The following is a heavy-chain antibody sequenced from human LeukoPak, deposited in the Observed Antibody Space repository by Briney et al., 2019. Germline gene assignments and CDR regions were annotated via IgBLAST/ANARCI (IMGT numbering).Heavy chain of an antibody. J-gene: IGHJ4*02. CDR2: ISSSSGST. CDR3: ATNGGGDSGYGNFDY. Sequence: GESLRLSCAASGFTFSSYAMSWVRQAPAKGLEWVSDISSSSGSTYYADSVKGRFTISRDNSKNTLYLQMNSLRPEDTALYYCATNGGGDSGYGNFDYWGQGTLVTVSS. V-gene: IGHV3-23*01. D-gene: IGHD5-12*01. CDR1: GFTFSSYA.